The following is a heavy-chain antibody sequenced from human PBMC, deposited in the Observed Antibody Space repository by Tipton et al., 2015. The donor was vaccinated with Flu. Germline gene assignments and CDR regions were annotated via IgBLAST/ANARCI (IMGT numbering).Heavy chain of an antibody. D-gene: IGHD1-14*01. Sequence: LRLSCTVSGGSISSSSYYWGWIRQPPGKGLEWIGSIYYSGSTYYNPSLKSRVTISVDTSKNQFSLKLSSVTAADTAVYYCASTTLSEQNYYYYGMDVWGQGTTVTVSS. CDR1: GGSISSSSYY. CDR3: ASTTLSEQNYYYYGMDV. CDR2: IYYSGST. J-gene: IGHJ6*02. V-gene: IGHV4-39*01.